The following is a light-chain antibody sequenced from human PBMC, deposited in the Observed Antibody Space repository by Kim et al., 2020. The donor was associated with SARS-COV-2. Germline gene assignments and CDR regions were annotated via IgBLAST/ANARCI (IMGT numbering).Light chain of an antibody. J-gene: IGKJ4*01. CDR3: QQTDSFPRT. V-gene: IGKV1D-12*01. CDR1: PVISRW. Sequence: SSAVRDTVTIACRASPVISRWLTWYQQKPGKAPKVLIYAGSSLQSGVPTRLSGRGSGTDFTLTISNLQSEDFATYYCQQTDSFPRTFGGGTKLEI. CDR2: AGS.